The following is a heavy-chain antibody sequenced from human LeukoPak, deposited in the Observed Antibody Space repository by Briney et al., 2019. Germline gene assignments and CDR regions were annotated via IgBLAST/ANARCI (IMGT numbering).Heavy chain of an antibody. CDR1: GFTFSSYA. CDR3: AKDSRGSGSRYYGMDV. D-gene: IGHD3-10*01. J-gene: IGHJ6*02. V-gene: IGHV3-23*01. CDR2: ISGSGGST. Sequence: GGSLRLSCAASGFTFSSYAMSWVRQAPGKGLEWVSAISGSGGSTYYADSVKGRFTISRDNSKNTLYLQMNSLRAEDTAMYYCAKDSRGSGSRYYGMDVWGQGTTVTVSS.